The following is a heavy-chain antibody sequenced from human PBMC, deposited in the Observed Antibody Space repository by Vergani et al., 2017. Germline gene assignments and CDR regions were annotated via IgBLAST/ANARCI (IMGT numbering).Heavy chain of an antibody. J-gene: IGHJ5*02. CDR3: ASHAGVEWLVELGWFDP. CDR2: MYYSGST. CDR1: GASIRSSNYY. V-gene: IGHV4-39*01. D-gene: IGHD6-19*01. Sequence: QLQLQESGPGLVKPSATLSLTCSVSGASIRSSNYYWGWIRQPPGKGLEWIASMYYSGSTYYNPSLKSRVTISVDTSKNQFSLKLSSVTAADTAVYLCASHAGVEWLVELGWFDPWGRGILV.